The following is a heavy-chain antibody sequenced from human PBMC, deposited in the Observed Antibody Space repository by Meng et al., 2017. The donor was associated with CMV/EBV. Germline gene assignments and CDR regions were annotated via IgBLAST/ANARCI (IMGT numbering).Heavy chain of an antibody. CDR3: ARGNGVAHGY. Sequence: QVQLVQSGAAVKKPGASEKVSCKASGYTFTGYGIHWVRQAPGQRLEWMGWINAGDGNRKYSQKFQDRVTITRDTSASTAYMELSSLRSEDTAVYYCARGNGVAHGYWGQGTLVTVSS. J-gene: IGHJ4*02. CDR1: GYTFTGYG. CDR2: INAGDGNR. V-gene: IGHV1-3*01. D-gene: IGHD3-3*01.